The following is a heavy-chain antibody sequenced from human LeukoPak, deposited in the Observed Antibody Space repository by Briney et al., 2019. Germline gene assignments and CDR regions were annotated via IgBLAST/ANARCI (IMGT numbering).Heavy chain of an antibody. CDR1: GYTFTGYY. D-gene: IGHD3-3*01. CDR3: ASDFWSGLHNWFDP. V-gene: IGHV1-2*02. Sequence: ASLKVSCKASGYTFTGYYMHWVRQTPGQGLEWMGWINPNSGSTNYAQKFQGRVTMTRDTSISTAYMELSRLRSDDTAVYYCASDFWSGLHNWFDPWGQGTLVTVSS. CDR2: INPNSGST. J-gene: IGHJ5*02.